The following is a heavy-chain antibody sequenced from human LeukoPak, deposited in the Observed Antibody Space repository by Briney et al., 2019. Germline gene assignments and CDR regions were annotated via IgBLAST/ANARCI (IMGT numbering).Heavy chain of an antibody. CDR3: AKNGDYSGWRLTFES. J-gene: IGHJ4*02. V-gene: IGHV3-23*01. CDR2: ISGWGRDT. Sequence: GGSLRLSCAASGFTFSTFAMSWVRQAPGKGLEWVSGISGWGRDTFYTDSVKGRFIISRDNSKNTLYLQMNSQRAEDTAVYYCAKNGDYSGWRLTFESWGQGTPVTVSS. D-gene: IGHD6-19*01. CDR1: GFTFSTFA.